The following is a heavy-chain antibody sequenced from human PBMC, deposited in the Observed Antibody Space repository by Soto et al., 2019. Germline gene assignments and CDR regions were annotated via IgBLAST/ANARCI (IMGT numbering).Heavy chain of an antibody. J-gene: IGHJ5*02. CDR1: GFTFSSYA. CDR3: ARDLAPQAFTYYYGSGGNWFDP. Sequence: QVQLVESGGGVVQPGRSLRLSCAASGFTFSSYAMHWVRQAPGKGLEWVAVISYDGSNKYYADSVKGRFTISRDNSKNTLDLQMNSLRAEDTAVYYCARDLAPQAFTYYYGSGGNWFDPWGQGTLVTVSS. D-gene: IGHD3-10*01. CDR2: ISYDGSNK. V-gene: IGHV3-30-3*01.